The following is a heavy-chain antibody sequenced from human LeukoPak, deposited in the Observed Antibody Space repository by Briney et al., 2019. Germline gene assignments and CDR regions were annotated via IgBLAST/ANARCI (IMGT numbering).Heavy chain of an antibody. CDR2: ISSSSNTI. CDR3: VRVSGFCTNGVCPSFDP. CDR1: GFTFSSSS. D-gene: IGHD2-8*01. Sequence: GGSLRLSCAASGFTFSSSSMLWVRQAPGKGLEWVSYISSSSNTIYYADSVKGRFTISRDNAKNSLYLQMNSLRAEDTAVYYCVRVSGFCTNGVCPSFDPWGQGTLVTVSS. J-gene: IGHJ5*02. V-gene: IGHV3-48*04.